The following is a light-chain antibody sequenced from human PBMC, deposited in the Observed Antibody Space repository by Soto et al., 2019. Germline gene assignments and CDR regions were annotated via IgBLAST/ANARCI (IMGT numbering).Light chain of an antibody. CDR1: QSINSE. J-gene: IGKJ2*01. CDR2: GAS. V-gene: IGKV3-15*01. CDR3: QQGHNWPLT. Sequence: EIVMTQSPATLSLSPGERAALSCRASQSINSELAWYQQKPGQPPRLLIYGASTRATGVPARFTGSESGSEFTLTISGLQSEDFEVYYSQQGHNWPLTFGQGTRLEI.